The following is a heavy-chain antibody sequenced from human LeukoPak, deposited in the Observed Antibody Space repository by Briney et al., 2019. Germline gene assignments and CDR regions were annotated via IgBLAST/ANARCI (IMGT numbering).Heavy chain of an antibody. CDR3: AKMGNPAAVTTDY. V-gene: IGHV4-39*07. CDR2: MYYTGNS. J-gene: IGHJ4*02. Sequence: PSETLSLTCTVSGGSIYSSSYYWGWIRQTPGRGLEWIGSMYYTGNSFYNPSLKSRVTISVDTSKNQFSLNLSSVTAADTAIYYCAKMGNPAAVTTDYWGQGTLVTVSS. CDR1: GGSIYSSSYY. D-gene: IGHD4-17*01.